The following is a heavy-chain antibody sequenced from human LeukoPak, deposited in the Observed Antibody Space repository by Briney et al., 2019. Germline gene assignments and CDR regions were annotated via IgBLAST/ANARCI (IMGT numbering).Heavy chain of an antibody. CDR1: GDSVSSNSAD. V-gene: IGHV6-1*01. J-gene: IGHJ4*02. CDR2: TYYRSKWYY. D-gene: IGHD1-26*01. CDR3: ARDPVGGSTIFDY. Sequence: SQTLSLTCAISGDSVSSNSADRNWIRQSPSRGLEWLGRTYYRSKWYYDYAVAVKSRISINPDTSKNQFSLQLSSVTPEDTAVYYCARDPVGGSTIFDYWGQGTLVTVSS.